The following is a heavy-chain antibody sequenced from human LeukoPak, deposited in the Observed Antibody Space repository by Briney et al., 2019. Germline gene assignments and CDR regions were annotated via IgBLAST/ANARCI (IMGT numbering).Heavy chain of an antibody. Sequence: SETLSLTCTVSGGSISSGSYYWSWIRQPAGKGLEWIGRIYTSGSTNYSPSLKSRVTISVDTSKNQFSLKLSSVTAADTAVYYCARGITMIVVAGDWFDPWGQGTLVTVSS. CDR3: ARGITMIVVAGDWFDP. CDR2: IYTSGST. J-gene: IGHJ5*02. D-gene: IGHD3-22*01. CDR1: GGSISSGSYY. V-gene: IGHV4-61*02.